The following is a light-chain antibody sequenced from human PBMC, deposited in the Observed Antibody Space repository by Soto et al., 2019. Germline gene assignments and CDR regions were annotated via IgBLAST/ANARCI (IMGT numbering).Light chain of an antibody. CDR3: ASWDDSLNGRV. CDR1: NSNIGSNT. Sequence: QSIMTQPPSASGTPGQRVTISCSGSNSNIGSNTVNWYQHLPGTAPKLLMDRSDQRPSGVPDRFSGSKSGTSASLAISGLQSEDEADYYCASWDDSLNGRVFGTGTKLTVL. V-gene: IGLV1-44*01. J-gene: IGLJ1*01. CDR2: RSD.